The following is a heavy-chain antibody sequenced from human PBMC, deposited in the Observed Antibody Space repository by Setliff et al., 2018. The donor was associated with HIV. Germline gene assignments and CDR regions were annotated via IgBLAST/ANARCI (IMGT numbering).Heavy chain of an antibody. D-gene: IGHD6-19*01. J-gene: IGHJ4*02. V-gene: IGHV3-9*01. CDR2: ISWNGGSK. Sequence: SLKISCAASGFTFGDYAFHWVRQVPGKGLEWVSGISWNGGSKAYADSVKGRCSISRDNANSSLYLLMNSLRPEDTALYYCAKAAGIAVAGPFDLWGQGTLVTVSS. CDR3: AKAAGIAVAGPFDL. CDR1: GFTFGDYA.